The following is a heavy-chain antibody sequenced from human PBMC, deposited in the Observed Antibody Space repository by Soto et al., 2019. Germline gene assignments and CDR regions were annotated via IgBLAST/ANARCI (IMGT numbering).Heavy chain of an antibody. D-gene: IGHD1-1*01. Sequence: QVQLVQSGAEVKKPGSSVKVSCKASGGTFSSYAINWVRQAPGQGLEWMGGIIPIFGTADYAQKFQGRVTITADESTNTAYMELSSLRSEDTAVYYCASRRTGSPNYYYGMDVWGQGTTVTVSS. CDR2: IIPIFGTA. J-gene: IGHJ6*02. V-gene: IGHV1-69*12. CDR3: ASRRTGSPNYYYGMDV. CDR1: GGTFSSYA.